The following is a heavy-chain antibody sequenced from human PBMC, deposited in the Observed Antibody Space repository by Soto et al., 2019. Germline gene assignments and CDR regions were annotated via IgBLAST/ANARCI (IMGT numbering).Heavy chain of an antibody. V-gene: IGHV1-18*01. CDR3: ARDQGGSYYY. CDR1: GYTFTSFG. CDR2: ISPYNGNT. D-gene: IGHD1-26*01. J-gene: IGHJ4*02. Sequence: QVQLVQSGAEVKKPGASVKVSCKASGYTFTSFGISWVRQAPGQGLEWMGCISPYNGNTNYAQKLKGRVTMTTDTSTSAAYMELRTLRSADTAVYYCARDQGGSYYYWGQGTLVTVSS.